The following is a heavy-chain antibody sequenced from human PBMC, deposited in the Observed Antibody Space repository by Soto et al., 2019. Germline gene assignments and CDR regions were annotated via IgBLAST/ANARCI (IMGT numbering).Heavy chain of an antibody. CDR3: AKGPFPNYDSSGYYLDY. D-gene: IGHD3-22*01. V-gene: IGHV3-30*18. CDR2: ISYDGSNK. CDR1: GFTFSSYG. J-gene: IGHJ4*02. Sequence: PGGSLRLSCAASGFTFSSYGMHWVRQAPGKGLEWVAVISYDGSNKYYADSVKGRFTISRDNSKNTLYLQMNSLRAEDTAVYYCAKGPFPNYDSSGYYLDYWGQGTLVTVSS.